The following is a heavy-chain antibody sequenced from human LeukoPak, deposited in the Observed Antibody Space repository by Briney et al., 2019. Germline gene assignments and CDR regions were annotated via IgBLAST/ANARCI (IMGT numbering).Heavy chain of an antibody. V-gene: IGHV4-59*01. CDR3: ARALMNAFDI. D-gene: IGHD3-16*01. Sequence: SETLSLTCTVSGGSISSYYWSWIRQPPGKGLEWIGYIYYSGSTNYNPSLKGRVTISVDTSKNQFSLKLSSVTAADTAVYYCARALMNAFDIWGQGTMVTVSS. J-gene: IGHJ3*02. CDR1: GGSISSYY. CDR2: IYYSGST.